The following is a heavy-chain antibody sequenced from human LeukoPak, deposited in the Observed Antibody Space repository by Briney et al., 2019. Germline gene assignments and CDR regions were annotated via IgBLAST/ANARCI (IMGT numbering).Heavy chain of an antibody. CDR1: GYTFTSYG. Sequence: GASVKVSCKASGYTFTSYGISWVRQAPGQGLEWMGWISAYNGNTNYAQKLQGRVTMTTDTSTSTAYMEPRSLGSDDTAVYYCARGQGRLRFLEWLPYDYWGQGTLVTVSS. J-gene: IGHJ4*02. V-gene: IGHV1-18*01. CDR2: ISAYNGNT. CDR3: ARGQGRLRFLEWLPYDY. D-gene: IGHD3-3*01.